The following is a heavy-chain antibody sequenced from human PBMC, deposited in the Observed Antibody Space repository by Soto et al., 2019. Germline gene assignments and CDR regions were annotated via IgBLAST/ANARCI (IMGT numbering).Heavy chain of an antibody. Sequence: QPGGSLRLSCAASGFTFSSYWMHWVRQAPGKGLVWVSRINSDGSSTSYADSVKGRFTISRDNAKNTLYLQMNSLRAEDTAVYYCAGFWSGYYNWFDPWGQGTLVTVSS. V-gene: IGHV3-74*01. D-gene: IGHD3-3*01. CDR1: GFTFSSYW. CDR3: AGFWSGYYNWFDP. J-gene: IGHJ5*02. CDR2: INSDGSST.